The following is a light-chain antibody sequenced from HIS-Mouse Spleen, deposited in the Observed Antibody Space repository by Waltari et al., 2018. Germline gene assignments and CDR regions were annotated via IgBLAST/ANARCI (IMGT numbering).Light chain of an antibody. J-gene: IGLJ2*01. CDR3: SSYTSSSTVV. CDR2: DVS. Sequence: QSALTQPASVSGSPGQSITTSCTGTSSDVGGYNDVSWYQQHPGKAPKLMIYDVSNRPSGVSNRFSGSKSGNTASLTISGLQAEDEADYYCSSYTSSSTVVFGGGTKLTVL. CDR1: SSDVGGYND. V-gene: IGLV2-14*03.